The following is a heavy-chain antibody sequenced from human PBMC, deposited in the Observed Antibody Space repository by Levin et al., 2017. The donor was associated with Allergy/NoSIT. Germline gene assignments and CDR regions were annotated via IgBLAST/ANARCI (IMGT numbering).Heavy chain of an antibody. CDR1: GGSISSSNW. D-gene: IGHD3-10*01. J-gene: IGHJ4*02. Sequence: SETLSLTCAVSGGSISSSNWWSWVRQPPGKGLEWIGEIYHSGSTNYNPSLKSRVTISVDKSKNQFSLKLSSVTAADTAVYYCARGKGFGELFFLYWGQGTLVTVSS. V-gene: IGHV4-4*02. CDR2: IYHSGST. CDR3: ARGKGFGELFFLY.